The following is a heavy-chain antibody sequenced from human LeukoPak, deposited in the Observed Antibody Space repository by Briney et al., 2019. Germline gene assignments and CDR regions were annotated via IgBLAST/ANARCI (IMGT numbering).Heavy chain of an antibody. CDR2: IIPILGIA. J-gene: IGHJ4*02. V-gene: IGHV1-69*04. Sequence: SVKVSCKASGGTFSSYAISWVRQAPGQGLEWMGRIIPILGIANYAQKFQGRVTITADKSTSTAYMELSSLRSEDTAVYYCARTVPAAHYSDYWGQGSLVTVSS. D-gene: IGHD2-2*01. CDR1: GGTFSSYA. CDR3: ARTVPAAHYSDY.